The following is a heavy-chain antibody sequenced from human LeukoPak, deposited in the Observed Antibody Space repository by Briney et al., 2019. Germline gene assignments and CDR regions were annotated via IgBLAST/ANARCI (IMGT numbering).Heavy chain of an antibody. Sequence: PSETLSLTCTVSGGSISSYYWSWIRQPAGKGLEWIGRIYTSGSTNYNPSPKSRVTMSVDTSKNQFSLKLSSVTAADTAVYYCAREGYGSGSYYGRSFDYWGQGTPVTVSS. CDR2: IYTSGST. CDR3: AREGYGSGSYYGRSFDY. J-gene: IGHJ4*02. V-gene: IGHV4-4*07. CDR1: GGSISSYY. D-gene: IGHD3-10*01.